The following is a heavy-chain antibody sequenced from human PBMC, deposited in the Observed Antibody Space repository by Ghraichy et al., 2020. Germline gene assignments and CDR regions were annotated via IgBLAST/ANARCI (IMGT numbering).Heavy chain of an antibody. CDR3: ARLLFDSGRPDDAFDI. CDR1: GFTFSSYW. D-gene: IGHD3-10*01. Sequence: GGSLRLSCAASGFTFSSYWMHWVRQAPGKGLAWVSRINSDGSSTSYADSVKGRFTISRDNAKKTLYLQMNSLRAEDTAVYYCARLLFDSGRPDDAFDIWGPGTMVTVSS. J-gene: IGHJ3*02. CDR2: INSDGSST. V-gene: IGHV3-74*01.